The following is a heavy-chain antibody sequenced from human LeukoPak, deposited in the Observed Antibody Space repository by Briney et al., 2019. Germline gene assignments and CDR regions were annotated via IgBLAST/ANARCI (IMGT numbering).Heavy chain of an antibody. CDR1: GFTFSYA. CDR2: ISGSGGST. D-gene: IGHD1-26*01. CDR3: AKESSGSQGGFDY. Sequence: PGGSLRLPCAASGFTFSYAMSWVRQAPGKGLEWVSAISGSGGSTYYADSVKGRFTISRDNSKNTLYLQMNSLRAEDTAVYYCAKESSGSQGGFDYWGQGTLVTVSS. V-gene: IGHV3-23*01. J-gene: IGHJ4*02.